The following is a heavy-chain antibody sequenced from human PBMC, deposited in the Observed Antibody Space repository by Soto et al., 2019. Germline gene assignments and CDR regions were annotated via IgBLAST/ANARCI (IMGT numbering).Heavy chain of an antibody. CDR1: GGSITNSY. D-gene: IGHD3-3*01. Sequence: SETLSLTCTVSGGSITNSYWSWIRQPPGKGLEWIGHISYRGRINYNPSLRSRGTISIDTSKNQFSLKLSSVTAADTAVYYCSRDSGRMYYDTWSGYDYGLDVWGQGTTVTVSS. V-gene: IGHV4-59*01. CDR2: ISYRGRI. CDR3: SRDSGRMYYDTWSGYDYGLDV. J-gene: IGHJ6*02.